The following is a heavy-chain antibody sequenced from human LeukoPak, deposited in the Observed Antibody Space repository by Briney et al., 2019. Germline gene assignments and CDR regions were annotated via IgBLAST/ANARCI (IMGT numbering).Heavy chain of an antibody. D-gene: IGHD4-17*01. CDR3: APVSSGDSVSQDPRCDDY. CDR1: GGTFSSYA. CDR2: FIPLFVTA. J-gene: IGHJ4*02. V-gene: IGHV1-69*05. Sequence: SSVKVSCKASGGTFSSYAISWVRQAPGPALESMGRFIPLFVTANYAQKFQRRVTITTDESTSTAYTELSSLRSEDTAVYSCAPVSSGDSVSQDPRCDDYRGPRTLVTASS.